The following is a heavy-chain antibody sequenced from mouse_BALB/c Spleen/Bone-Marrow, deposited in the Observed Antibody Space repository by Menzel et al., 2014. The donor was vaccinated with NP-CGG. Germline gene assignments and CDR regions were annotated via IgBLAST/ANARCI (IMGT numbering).Heavy chain of an antibody. J-gene: IGHJ4*01. V-gene: IGHV5-6*01. CDR2: ISSGGGYT. CDR1: GFTFSTYG. D-gene: IGHD4-1*01. Sequence: EAHLVESGGDLVKPGGSLKLSCAAPGFTFSTYGMSWVRQTPDKRLEWVATISSGGGYTYYPDSVKGRFTISRDNANNTLYLQMSSLKSEDTAMYYCTRQRNWDHYAMDYWGQGTSVTVSS. CDR3: TRQRNWDHYAMDY.